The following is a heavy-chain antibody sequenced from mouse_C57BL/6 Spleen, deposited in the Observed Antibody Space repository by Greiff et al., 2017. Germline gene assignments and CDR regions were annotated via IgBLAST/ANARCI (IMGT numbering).Heavy chain of an antibody. CDR1: GYTFTSYW. CDR2: IYPGSGST. D-gene: IGHD1-1*01. Sequence: QVQLQQPGAELVKPGASVKMSCKASGYTFTSYWITWVKQRPGQGLEWIGDIYPGSGSTNYNEKFKSKATLTVVTSSSTAYMQLSSLTSEDSAVYYCAREGYITTVVAEGYAMDYWGQGTSVTVSS. V-gene: IGHV1-55*01. J-gene: IGHJ4*01. CDR3: AREGYITTVVAEGYAMDY.